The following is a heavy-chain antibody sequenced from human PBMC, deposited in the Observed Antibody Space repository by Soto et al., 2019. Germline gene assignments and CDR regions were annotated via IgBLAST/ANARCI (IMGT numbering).Heavy chain of an antibody. CDR2: IYKSTTT. V-gene: IGHV4-30-4*01. CDR1: GDSISTVDYF. D-gene: IGHD2-15*01. CDR3: ARGRYCLTGRCFPNWF. Sequence: PSETLSLTCSVSGDSISTVDYFWAGIRQPPGQALEYIGYIYKSTTTYYNPSFESRVAISLDTSKSQFSLTVTSMTAADTAVYFCARGRYCLTGRCFPNWF. J-gene: IGHJ5*01.